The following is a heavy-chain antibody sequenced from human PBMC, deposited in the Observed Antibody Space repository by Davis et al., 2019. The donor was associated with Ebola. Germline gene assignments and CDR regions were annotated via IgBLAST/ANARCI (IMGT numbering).Heavy chain of an antibody. J-gene: IGHJ6*02. CDR2: ISGSGGST. CDR3: ARAPYYYDSSGSRWYYYYGMDV. CDR1: GFTFSSYA. V-gene: IGHV3-23*01. Sequence: GESLKISCAASGFTFSSYAMSWVRQAPGKGLEWVSAISGSGGSTYYADSVKGRFTISRDNSKNTLYLQMNSLRAEDTAVYYCARAPYYYDSSGSRWYYYYGMDVWGQGTTVTVSS. D-gene: IGHD3-22*01.